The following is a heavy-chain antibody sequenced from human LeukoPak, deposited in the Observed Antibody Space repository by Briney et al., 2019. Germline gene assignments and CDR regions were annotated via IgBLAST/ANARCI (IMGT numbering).Heavy chain of an antibody. CDR3: ARRVSNYDFWSGYYTYYFDY. V-gene: IGHV4-39*01. Sequence: SETLSLTCTVSGGSIRSSYYYWGWIRQPPGKGLEWIGSIYYSGSTYYNPSLKSRVTISVDTSKNQFSLKLSSVTAADTAVYYCARRVSNYDFWSGYYTYYFDYWGQGTLVTVSS. D-gene: IGHD3-3*01. CDR1: GGSIRSSYYY. CDR2: IYYSGST. J-gene: IGHJ4*02.